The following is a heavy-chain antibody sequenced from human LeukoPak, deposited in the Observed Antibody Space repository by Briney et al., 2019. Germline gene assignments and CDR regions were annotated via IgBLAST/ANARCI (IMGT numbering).Heavy chain of an antibody. J-gene: IGHJ6*03. Sequence: SETLSLTCTVSGGSISSYYWSWIRQPPGKGLEWIGYIYYSGSTNYNPSLKSRVTISVDTSKNQFSLKLSSVTAADTAVYYCASRTSYCSSTSCPDYYYYMDVWGKGTTVTVSS. CDR3: ASRTSYCSSTSCPDYYYYMDV. V-gene: IGHV4-59*01. CDR1: GGSISSYY. D-gene: IGHD2-2*01. CDR2: IYYSGST.